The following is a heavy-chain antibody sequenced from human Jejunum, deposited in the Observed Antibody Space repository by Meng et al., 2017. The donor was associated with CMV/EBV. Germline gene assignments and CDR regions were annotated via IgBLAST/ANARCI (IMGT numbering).Heavy chain of an antibody. Sequence: AMAWVRQAPGKGLEWVSGISGNIGSTYYADSVKGRFSISRDNSKNTVYLQMNSLRAEDTAVYYCASRPGAIFGVVIIPNFDYWGQGTLVTVSS. CDR1: A. D-gene: IGHD3-3*01. V-gene: IGHV3-23*01. CDR3: ASRPGAIFGVVIIPNFDY. J-gene: IGHJ4*02. CDR2: ISGNIGST.